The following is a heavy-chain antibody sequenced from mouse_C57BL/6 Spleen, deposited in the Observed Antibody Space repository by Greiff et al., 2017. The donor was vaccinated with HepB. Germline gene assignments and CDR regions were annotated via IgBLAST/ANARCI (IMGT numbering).Heavy chain of an antibody. J-gene: IGHJ1*03. CDR2: ISDGGSYT. CDR3: ARDRGMVTTYWYFDV. Sequence: DVKLVESGGGLVKPGGSLKLSCAASGFTFSSYAMSWVRQTPEKRLEWVATISDGGSYTYYPDNVKGRFTISRDNAKNNLYLQMSHLKSEDTAMYYCARDRGMVTTYWYFDVWGTGTTVTVSS. V-gene: IGHV5-4*01. D-gene: IGHD2-2*01. CDR1: GFTFSSYA.